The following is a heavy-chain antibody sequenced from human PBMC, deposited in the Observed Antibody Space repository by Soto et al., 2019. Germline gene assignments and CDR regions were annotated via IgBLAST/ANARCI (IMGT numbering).Heavy chain of an antibody. CDR1: GGSISSYY. J-gene: IGHJ3*02. Sequence: SETLSLTCTVSGGSISSYYWSWIRQPPGKGLEFIGYISYSGSTNYNPSLKSRVTISVDTSKNQFSLKLNSVTAADTAVYYCASLNYDILTGYYAFDIWGQGTMVTVSS. V-gene: IGHV4-59*01. D-gene: IGHD3-9*01. CDR2: ISYSGST. CDR3: ASLNYDILTGYYAFDI.